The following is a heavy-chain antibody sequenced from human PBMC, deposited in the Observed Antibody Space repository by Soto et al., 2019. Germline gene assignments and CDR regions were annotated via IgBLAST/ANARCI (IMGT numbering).Heavy chain of an antibody. J-gene: IGHJ4*02. D-gene: IGHD4-4*01. CDR2: ISGSGSTT. CDR3: VTLSRGLQSSPPRLDS. Sequence: EVQLLESGGGLVQPGGSLRLSCAASGLTFSGYGMSWVRQAPGTGLEWVSAISGSGSTTYYADSVKGRFTISRDDSKNILFLQMNSLRAEDTAVYYCVTLSRGLQSSPPRLDSWGQGTPVTVSS. V-gene: IGHV3-23*01. CDR1: GLTFSGYG.